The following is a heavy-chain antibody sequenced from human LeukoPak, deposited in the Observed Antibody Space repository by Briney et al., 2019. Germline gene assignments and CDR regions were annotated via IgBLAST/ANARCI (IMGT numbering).Heavy chain of an antibody. J-gene: IGHJ4*02. V-gene: IGHV3-21*01. CDR2: ISSSSSYI. Sequence: GGSLRLSCAASGFTFSSYSMNWVRQAPGKGLEWVSSISSSSSYIYYADSVKGRFTISRDNAKNSLYLQMNSLRAEDTAVYYCARDQEGGNYGFDYWGQGTLVTVSS. CDR1: GFTFSSYS. CDR3: ARDQEGGNYGFDY. D-gene: IGHD3-10*01.